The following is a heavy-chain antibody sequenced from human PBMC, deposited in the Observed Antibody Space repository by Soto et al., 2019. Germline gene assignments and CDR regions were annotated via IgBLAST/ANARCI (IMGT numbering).Heavy chain of an antibody. Sequence: QVQLVQSGAEVKKPGSSVKVSCKASGGTFSSYTISWVRQAPGQGLEWMGRIIPILGIANYAQKFQDRVTITADKSTNTAYMELSSLRSEDTAVYFCERARRGVVITPFDYWGQGTLVTVSS. J-gene: IGHJ4*02. CDR2: IIPILGIA. CDR3: ERARRGVVITPFDY. V-gene: IGHV1-69*02. CDR1: GGTFSSYT. D-gene: IGHD3-22*01.